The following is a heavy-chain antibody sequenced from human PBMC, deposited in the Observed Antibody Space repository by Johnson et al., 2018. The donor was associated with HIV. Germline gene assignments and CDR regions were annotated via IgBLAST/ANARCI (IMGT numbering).Heavy chain of an antibody. V-gene: IGHV3-13*01. J-gene: IGHJ3*02. Sequence: VQLVESGGGLVQPGGSLRLSCAASGFTFSTYDMHWVRQATGKGLEWVSAIGPAGDTYYPGSVKGRFTISRDTSKNTLYFQMTSLRPEDTAVYYCARDRNSGGGDADAFDIWGQGTMVTVSS. CDR2: IGPAGDT. CDR1: GFTFSTYD. D-gene: IGHD3-16*01. CDR3: ARDRNSGGGDADAFDI.